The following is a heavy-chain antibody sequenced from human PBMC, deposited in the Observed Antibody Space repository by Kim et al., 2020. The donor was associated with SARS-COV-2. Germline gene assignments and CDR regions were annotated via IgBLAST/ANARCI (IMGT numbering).Heavy chain of an antibody. J-gene: IGHJ5*02. V-gene: IGHV4-59*01. CDR2: IYYSGST. CDR3: ARAYYDFWSGPNPRYNWFDP. Sequence: SETLSLTCTVSGGSISSYYWSWIRQPPGKGLEWIGYIYYSGSTNYNPSLKSRVTISVDTSKNQFSLKLSSVTAADTAVYYCARAYYDFWSGPNPRYNWFDPWGQGTLVTV. D-gene: IGHD3-3*01. CDR1: GGSISSYY.